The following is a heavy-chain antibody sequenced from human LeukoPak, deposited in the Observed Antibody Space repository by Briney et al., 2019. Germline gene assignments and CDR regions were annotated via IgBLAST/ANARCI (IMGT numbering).Heavy chain of an antibody. J-gene: IGHJ3*02. Sequence: GASVKVSCKASGYTFTCYYMHWVRQAPGQGLEWMGWINSNSGGTNYAQKFQGRVTMTRDTSISTAYMELSSLRSDDTAEYYCARLGTREIDHAFDIWGQGTMVTVSS. CDR3: ARLGTREIDHAFDI. D-gene: IGHD1-1*01. V-gene: IGHV1-2*02. CDR2: INSNSGGT. CDR1: GYTFTCYY.